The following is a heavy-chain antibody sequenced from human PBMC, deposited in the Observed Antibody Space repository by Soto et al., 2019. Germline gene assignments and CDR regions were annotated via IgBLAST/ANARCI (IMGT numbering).Heavy chain of an antibody. CDR2: ISSSSGYI. J-gene: IGHJ6*02. Sequence: GGSLRLSCAASGFTFSTYSMNWVRQAPGKGLEWVSSISSSSGYIYYADSVKGRFTISRDNAKNSLYLQMNSLRAEDTAVYYCARSRYFHAEHYYYGLDVWGQGTTVTVSS. D-gene: IGHD1-20*01. CDR3: ARSRYFHAEHYYYGLDV. CDR1: GFTFSTYS. V-gene: IGHV3-21*01.